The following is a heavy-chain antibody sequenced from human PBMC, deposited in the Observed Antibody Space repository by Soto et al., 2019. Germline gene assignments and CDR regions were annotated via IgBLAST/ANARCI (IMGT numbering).Heavy chain of an antibody. J-gene: IGHJ5*02. CDR3: ARKIAAFWESRFDP. V-gene: IGHV3-74*01. D-gene: IGHD6-13*01. Sequence: GGSLRFSCAASGFTFSSYWMHWVRQAPGKGLVWVSRINSDGSSTSYADSVKGRFTISRDNAKNTLYLQMNSLRAEDTAVYYCARKIAAFWESRFDPWGQGTLVTVSS. CDR1: GFTFSSYW. CDR2: INSDGSST.